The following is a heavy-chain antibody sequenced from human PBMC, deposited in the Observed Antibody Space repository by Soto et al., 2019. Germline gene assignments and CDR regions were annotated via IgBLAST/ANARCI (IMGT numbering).Heavy chain of an antibody. D-gene: IGHD6-6*01. CDR3: ARSIAARRGEGGYYYYGMDV. J-gene: IGHJ6*02. Sequence: SVKVSCKASGGTFSSYAISWVRQAPGQGLEWTGGIIPIFGTANYAQKFQGRVTITADESTSTAYMELSSLRSEDTAVYYCARSIAARRGEGGYYYYGMDVWGQGTTVTSP. CDR1: GGTFSSYA. V-gene: IGHV1-69*13. CDR2: IIPIFGTA.